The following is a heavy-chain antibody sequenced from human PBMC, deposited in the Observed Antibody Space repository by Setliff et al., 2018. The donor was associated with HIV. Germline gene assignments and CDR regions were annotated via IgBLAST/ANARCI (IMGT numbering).Heavy chain of an antibody. CDR3: ALGMVRGARYYYYYYMDV. CDR1: GGSIRTGNYY. Sequence: NPSETLSLTCTVSGGSIRTGNYYWNWIRQPAGKGLEWIGHIHTTGSITYNPSLRSRVTVSLDTSKNQVSLSLASVTAADTAVYYCALGMVRGARYYYYYYMDVWGKGTTVTVSS. CDR2: IHTTGSI. D-gene: IGHD3-10*01. J-gene: IGHJ6*03. V-gene: IGHV4-61*09.